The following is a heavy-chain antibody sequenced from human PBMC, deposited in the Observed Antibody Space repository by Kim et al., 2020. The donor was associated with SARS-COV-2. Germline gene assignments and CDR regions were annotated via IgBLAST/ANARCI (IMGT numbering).Heavy chain of an antibody. Sequence: ASVKVSCKVSGYTLTELSMHWVRQAPGKGLEWMGGFDPEDGETIYVQKFQGRVTMTEDTSTDTAYMELSSLRSEDTAVYYCATAFSVRGVIPFTYYYYYGMDVWGQGTTVTVSS. V-gene: IGHV1-24*01. CDR3: ATAFSVRGVIPFTYYYYYGMDV. D-gene: IGHD3-10*01. CDR2: FDPEDGET. CDR1: GYTLTELS. J-gene: IGHJ6*02.